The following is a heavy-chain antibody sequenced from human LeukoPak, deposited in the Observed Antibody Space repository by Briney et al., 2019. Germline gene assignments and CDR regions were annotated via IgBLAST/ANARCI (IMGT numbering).Heavy chain of an antibody. CDR1: GYRFTSYW. D-gene: IGHD6-6*01. CDR2: IFIGDSET. J-gene: IGHJ6*03. V-gene: IGHV5-51*01. CDR3: AGSYSSSNYYYMDV. Sequence: GESLKISRKGSGYRFTSYWIGSGRPKLGKGLEWMGIIFIGDSETRYSPTFQGEVTISADKSISTAYLQWSSLKASDTAMYYCAGSYSSSNYYYMDVWDKGTTVTVSS.